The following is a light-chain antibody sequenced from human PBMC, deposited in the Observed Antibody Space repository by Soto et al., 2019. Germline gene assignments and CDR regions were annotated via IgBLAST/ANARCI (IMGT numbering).Light chain of an antibody. CDR2: DAS. CDR3: QQRSNWPPYT. J-gene: IGKJ2*01. Sequence: EIVLTQSPATLSLSPGERATLSCRASQSVSSYLAWYQQKPGQAPRLLIYDASNRATGIPARFSGSGSGTDVTLTISSLEPEDFAVYYCQQRSNWPPYTFDQGTKLEIK. CDR1: QSVSSY. V-gene: IGKV3-11*01.